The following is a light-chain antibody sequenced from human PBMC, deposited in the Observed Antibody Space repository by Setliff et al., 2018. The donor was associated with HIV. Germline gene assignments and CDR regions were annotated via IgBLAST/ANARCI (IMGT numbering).Light chain of an antibody. Sequence: QSALTQPASVSGSPGQSITISCTGSSSDVGGYNYVSWFQQHPGKAPKLIISDVSNRPSGVSIRFSGSKSGNTASLTISGLQAEDEADYYCSSYASSSTYVFGSGTKVTVL. CDR1: SSDVGGYNY. V-gene: IGLV2-14*03. CDR2: DVS. J-gene: IGLJ1*01. CDR3: SSYASSSTYV.